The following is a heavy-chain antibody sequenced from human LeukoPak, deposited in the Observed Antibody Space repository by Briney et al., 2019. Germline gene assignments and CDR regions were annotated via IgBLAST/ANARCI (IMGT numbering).Heavy chain of an antibody. CDR2: ISAYNGNT. D-gene: IGHD6-13*01. Sequence: GASVKVSRKASGYTFTSYGISWVRQAPGQGLEWMGWISAYNGNTNYAQKLQGRVTITTDESTNTAYMELNSLRSEDTAVYYCARGLITAADLYYFDFWGQGTLVTVSS. V-gene: IGHV1-18*01. CDR3: ARGLITAADLYYFDF. CDR1: GYTFTSYG. J-gene: IGHJ4*02.